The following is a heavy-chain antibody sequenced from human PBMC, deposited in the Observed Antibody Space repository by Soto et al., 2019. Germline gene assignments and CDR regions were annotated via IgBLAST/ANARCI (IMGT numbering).Heavy chain of an antibody. D-gene: IGHD1-26*01. CDR2: IKTKADAETT. CDR1: GFTFSNAW. J-gene: IGHJ5*02. Sequence: SLRLSCPASGFTFSNAWMSWVRQAPGKGLEWVGRIKTKADAETTDYAAPVKGRFTISRDDSKNTLYLQMNSLKTEDTALYYCTTDGATILFDPWGHGTLVTVSS. V-gene: IGHV3-15*01. CDR3: TTDGATILFDP.